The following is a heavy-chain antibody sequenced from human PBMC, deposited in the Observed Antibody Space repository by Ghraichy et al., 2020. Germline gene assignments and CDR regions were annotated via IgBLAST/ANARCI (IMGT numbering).Heavy chain of an antibody. Sequence: SETLSLTCAVYGGSFSGYYWSWIRQPPGKGLEWIGEINHSGSTNYNPSLKSRVTISVDTSKNQFSLKLSSVTAADTAVYYCARVRTAFLVVATIRGVYFDYWGQGTLVTVSS. V-gene: IGHV4-34*01. CDR2: INHSGST. D-gene: IGHD5-12*01. CDR3: ARVRTAFLVVATIRGVYFDY. J-gene: IGHJ4*02. CDR1: GGSFSGYY.